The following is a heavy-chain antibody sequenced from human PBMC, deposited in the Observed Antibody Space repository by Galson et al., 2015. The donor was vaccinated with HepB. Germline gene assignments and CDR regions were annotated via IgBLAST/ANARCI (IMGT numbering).Heavy chain of an antibody. Sequence: SLRLSCAASGFPFRSYWMTWVRQAPGKGLEWVAHIKQDGSEKYYVDSVRGRFTISRDNARNSLYLQMNSLRAEDTAVYYCATCSSTSYNGAFDIWGQGTMVTVSS. J-gene: IGHJ3*02. CDR3: ATCSSTSYNGAFDI. CDR2: IKQDGSEK. V-gene: IGHV3-7*01. CDR1: GFPFRSYW. D-gene: IGHD2-2*01.